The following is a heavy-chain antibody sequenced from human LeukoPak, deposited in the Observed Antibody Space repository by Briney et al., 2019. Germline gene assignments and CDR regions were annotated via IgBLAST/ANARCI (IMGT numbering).Heavy chain of an antibody. Sequence: KVSCKASGYTLDRFGISWVRQAPGQGLGWLGWINPYNGKTIFGEKFQGRVIMTTDTSTSTVYMELTSLRSDDTAVYFCARDTPQHLKRFDYWGQGTLVTVSS. CDR3: ARDTPQHLKRFDY. CDR1: GYTLDRFG. J-gene: IGHJ4*02. V-gene: IGHV1-18*01. CDR2: INPYNGKT.